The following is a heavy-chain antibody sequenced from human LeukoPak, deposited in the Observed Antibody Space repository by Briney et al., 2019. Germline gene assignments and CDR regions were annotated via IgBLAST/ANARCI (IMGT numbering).Heavy chain of an antibody. CDR3: ARETVLHALDY. CDR1: GDSISSGTYF. V-gene: IGHV4-31*03. Sequence: NPSETLSLTCTVSGDSISSGTYFWSWIPQRPGKGLEWIGYIFYSGSTYYNPSLKSRVTISVDTSKNHFSLKLSTVTAADMAVYYCARETVLHALDYWGQGTLVTVSS. J-gene: IGHJ4*02. D-gene: IGHD4-11*01. CDR2: IFYSGST.